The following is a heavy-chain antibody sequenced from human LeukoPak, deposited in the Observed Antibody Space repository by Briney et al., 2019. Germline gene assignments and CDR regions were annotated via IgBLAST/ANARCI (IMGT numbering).Heavy chain of an antibody. CDR2: INPNSGGT. Sequence: GASVKVSCKASGYTFTGYYMHWVRQAPGQGLEWMGWINPNSGGTNYAQKFQGRVTMTRDTSISTAYMELSRLRSDDTAVYYCARDAGGTADAFDIWGQGTMVTVSS. D-gene: IGHD1-7*01. J-gene: IGHJ3*02. CDR1: GYTFTGYY. CDR3: ARDAGGTADAFDI. V-gene: IGHV1-2*02.